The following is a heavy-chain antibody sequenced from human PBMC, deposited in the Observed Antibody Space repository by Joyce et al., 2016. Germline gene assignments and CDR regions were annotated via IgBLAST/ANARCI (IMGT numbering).Heavy chain of an antibody. V-gene: IGHV4-38-2*01. J-gene: IGHJ2*01. CDR2: VYLHGIT. D-gene: IGHD5-18*01. Sequence: QVQLQESGPGLVKPSETLSLTCGVSGLSFDLHSFWGWIRQPPGKGLEWIGNVYLHGITHYSPALKSRVTISMDTSKNQFSLKLNSLTAADTDVYFCARRPYNVHTPLGSDWYFDLWGRGTLVTVSS. CDR3: ARRPYNVHTPLGSDWYFDL. CDR1: GLSFDLHSF.